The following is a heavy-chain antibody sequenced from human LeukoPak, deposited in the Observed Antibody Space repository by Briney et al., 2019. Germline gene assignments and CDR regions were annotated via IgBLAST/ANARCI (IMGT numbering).Heavy chain of an antibody. CDR1: GYTFTDLTEYY. J-gene: IGHJ4*02. CDR2: INPNNGGT. CDR3: ARRLGGSSEGYEF. Sequence: GASVKVSCKASGYTFTDLTEYYIHWVRPAPGHGLEWMGWINPNNGGTKYAQKFQGRVTMTRDMSMNTAYMELSSLTSDDTAVYYCARRLGGSSEGYEFWGQGPLVTVSS. V-gene: IGHV1-2*02. D-gene: IGHD1-26*01.